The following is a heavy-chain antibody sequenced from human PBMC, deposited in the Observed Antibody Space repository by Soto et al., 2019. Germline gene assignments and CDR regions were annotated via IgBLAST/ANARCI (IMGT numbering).Heavy chain of an antibody. CDR3: TSSNVFLWFGEFLVYAMDV. J-gene: IGHJ6*02. V-gene: IGHV3-49*04. D-gene: IGHD3-10*01. CDR1: GFTFGDYA. Sequence: GGSLRLSCTASGFTFGDYAMSWVRQAPGKGLEWVGFIRSKAYGGTTEYAASVKGRFTISRDDSKSIAYLQMNSLTTEDTAVYYCTSSNVFLWFGEFLVYAMDVWGQGTPVTVSS. CDR2: IRSKAYGGTT.